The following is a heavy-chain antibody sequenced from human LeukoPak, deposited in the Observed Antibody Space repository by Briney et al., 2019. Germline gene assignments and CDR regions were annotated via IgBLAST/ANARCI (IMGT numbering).Heavy chain of an antibody. CDR1: GYTFTSYY. V-gene: IGHV1-46*01. CDR2: INPSGGST. D-gene: IGHD1-26*01. Sequence: ASVKVSCKASGYTFTSYYMHWARQAPGQGLEWMGIINPSGGSTSYAQKFQGRVTMTRDTSTSTVYMELSSLRSEDTAVYYCARDLSIGLQGIAGLALQYYFDYWGQGTLVTVSS. J-gene: IGHJ4*02. CDR3: ARDLSIGLQGIAGLALQYYFDY.